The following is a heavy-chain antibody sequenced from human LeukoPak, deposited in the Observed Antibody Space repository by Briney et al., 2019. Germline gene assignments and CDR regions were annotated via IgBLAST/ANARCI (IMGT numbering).Heavy chain of an antibody. D-gene: IGHD3-3*01. V-gene: IGHV4-39*07. CDR2: IYSGGSS. CDR1: GGSISSSSYY. CDR3: ARTGLYGGYFDY. J-gene: IGHJ4*02. Sequence: SETLSLTCTVSGGSISSSSYYWGWIRQPPGKELEWIGSIYSGGSSYYNPSLKSRVTISVDTSKNQFSLKLSSVTAADTAVYYCARTGLYGGYFDYWGQGTLVTVSS.